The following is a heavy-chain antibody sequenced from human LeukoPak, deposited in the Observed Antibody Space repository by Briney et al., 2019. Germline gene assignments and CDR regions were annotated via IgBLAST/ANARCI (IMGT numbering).Heavy chain of an antibody. CDR3: ARDPYSGSYGNYYYYFMDV. V-gene: IGHV3-9*01. D-gene: IGHD1-26*01. Sequence: TGGSLRLSCAASGFTFDDYAMHWVRQAPGKGLEWVSGISWNSGSIGYADSVKGRFTISRDNAKNSLYLQMNSLRAEDTAVYYCARDPYSGSYGNYYYYFMDVWGKGTTVTISS. J-gene: IGHJ6*03. CDR2: ISWNSGSI. CDR1: GFTFDDYA.